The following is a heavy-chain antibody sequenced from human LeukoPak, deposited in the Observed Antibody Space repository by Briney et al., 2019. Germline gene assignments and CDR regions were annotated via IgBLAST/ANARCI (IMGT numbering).Heavy chain of an antibody. CDR2: ISVSVGST. V-gene: IGHV3-23*01. J-gene: IGHJ4*02. Sequence: SGGSLRLSWAAAGFTFIDYYMSWIRQAPGEGREWLSAISVSVGSTYYAHSVKGRFTICRDNSKNTMYLQMNCLRDEDTAVYYCAKDRSTTAWYSSGWYGDFDYWGQGTLVTVSS. D-gene: IGHD6-19*01. CDR1: GFTFIDYY. CDR3: AKDRSTTAWYSSGWYGDFDY.